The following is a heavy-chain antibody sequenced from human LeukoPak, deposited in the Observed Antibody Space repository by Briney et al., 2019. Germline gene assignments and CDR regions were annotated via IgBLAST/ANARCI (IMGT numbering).Heavy chain of an antibody. Sequence: GGSLRLSCAASGFTFSSYEMNWVRQAPGKGLKWVSYISSSGSTIYYADSVRGRFTISRDNAKNSLYLQMNSLRAEDTAVYYCAELGITMIGGVWGKGTTVTISS. CDR3: AELGITMIGGV. V-gene: IGHV3-48*03. D-gene: IGHD3-10*02. J-gene: IGHJ6*04. CDR1: GFTFSSYE. CDR2: ISSSGSTI.